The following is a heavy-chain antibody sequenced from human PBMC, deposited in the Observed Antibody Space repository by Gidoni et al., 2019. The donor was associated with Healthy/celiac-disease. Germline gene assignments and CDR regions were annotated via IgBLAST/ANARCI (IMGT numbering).Heavy chain of an antibody. J-gene: IGHJ4*02. V-gene: IGHV1-69*01. CDR3: ARDHGGYSGYDLDY. CDR1: GGTFRSYA. CDR2: IIPIFGTA. Sequence: QVQLVQSGAEVKKPGSSVKVPCKASGGTFRSYAISWVRQAPGQGLEWMGGIIPIFGTANYAQKFQGRVTITADESTSTAYMELSSLRSEDTAVYYCARDHGGYSGYDLDYWGQGTLVTVSS. D-gene: IGHD5-12*01.